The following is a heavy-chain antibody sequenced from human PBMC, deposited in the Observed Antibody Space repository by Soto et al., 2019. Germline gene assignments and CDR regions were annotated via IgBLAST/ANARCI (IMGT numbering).Heavy chain of an antibody. CDR2: MSPNNGNA. V-gene: IGHV1-8*01. CDR1: GFTFITYD. J-gene: IGHJ4*02. Sequence: GASVKVSCKASGFTFITYDFSWVRQAAGQGLEGMGWMSPNNGNAGFAQKFRGRINMTRNTSISTAYLELSSLRSDDSAVYFCARRKERSGPYYLDLWGQGTQVTVSS. CDR3: ARRKERSGPYYLDL. D-gene: IGHD6-25*01.